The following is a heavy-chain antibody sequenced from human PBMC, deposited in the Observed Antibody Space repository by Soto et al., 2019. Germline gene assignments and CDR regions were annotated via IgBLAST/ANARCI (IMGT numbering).Heavy chain of an antibody. J-gene: IGHJ3*02. CDR3: ARIGSAFDI. Sequence: QVQLVQSGAEVKKPGASVKVSCKASGYTFTSYGISWVRRAPGQGLEWMGWISVYNGHTNYAQNLQGRVTMTTDTSTSTADMDLRSLRSDDTAVYYCARIGSAFDIWGQGTMVTVSS. D-gene: IGHD3-10*01. V-gene: IGHV1-18*04. CDR2: ISVYNGHT. CDR1: GYTFTSYG.